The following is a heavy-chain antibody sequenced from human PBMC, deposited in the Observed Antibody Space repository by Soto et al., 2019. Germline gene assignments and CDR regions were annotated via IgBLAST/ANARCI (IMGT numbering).Heavy chain of an antibody. CDR3: ARIVGAQYYFDY. J-gene: IGHJ4*02. V-gene: IGHV3-30-3*01. D-gene: IGHD1-26*01. Sequence: GGSLRLSCAASGFTFSSYAMHWVRQAPGKGLEWVAVISYDGSNKYYADSVKGRFTISRDNSKNTLYLQMNSLRAEDTAVYYCARIVGAQYYFDYWGQGALVTVSS. CDR1: GFTFSSYA. CDR2: ISYDGSNK.